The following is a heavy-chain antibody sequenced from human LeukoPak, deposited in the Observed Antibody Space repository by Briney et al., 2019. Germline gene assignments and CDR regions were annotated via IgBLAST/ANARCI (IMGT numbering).Heavy chain of an antibody. CDR1: DGSISSSSYY. D-gene: IGHD3-16*02. V-gene: IGHV4-39*01. J-gene: IGHJ4*02. CDR2: IYYSGST. Sequence: SETLSLTCAVSDGSISSSSYYWGWIRQPPGKGLEWIGTIYYSGSTYYNPSLKSRVTISVDTSKNQFSLKLSSVTAADTAVYYCATYYVWGSYRYRYFDYWGQGTLVTVSS. CDR3: ATYYVWGSYRYRYFDY.